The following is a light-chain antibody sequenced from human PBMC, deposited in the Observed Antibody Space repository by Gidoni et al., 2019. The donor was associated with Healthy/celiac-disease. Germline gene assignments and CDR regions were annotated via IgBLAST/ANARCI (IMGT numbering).Light chain of an antibody. CDR2: AAS. J-gene: IGKJ2*01. Sequence: IQFTQSPSFLSAAVGERVTITCRAIQGIRSYLAWYQQKPGKAPKLLIYAASTLQSGVPSRFSGSGSGTEFTRTISSLQPEDFATYYCQQLNSYPYTFXXXTKLEIK. CDR1: QGIRSY. CDR3: QQLNSYPYT. V-gene: IGKV1-9*01.